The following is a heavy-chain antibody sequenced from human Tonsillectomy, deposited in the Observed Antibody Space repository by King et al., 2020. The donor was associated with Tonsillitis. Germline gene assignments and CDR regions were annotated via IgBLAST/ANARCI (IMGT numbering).Heavy chain of an antibody. CDR2: TSGSGRRT. Sequence: VQLVESGGGLVQPGGSLRLSCAASGFRFSGYAMSWVRQAPWKGLEWVSATSGSGRRTHYADSVKGRFTISRDNSKNTVDLQMNSLRGEDTAVYYCAKSSTMVTQDFDYWGQGTQVTVSS. J-gene: IGHJ4*02. V-gene: IGHV3-23*04. D-gene: IGHD4-23*01. CDR1: GFRFSGYA. CDR3: AKSSTMVTQDFDY.